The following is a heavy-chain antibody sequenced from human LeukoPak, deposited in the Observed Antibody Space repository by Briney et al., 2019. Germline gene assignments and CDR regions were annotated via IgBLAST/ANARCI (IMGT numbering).Heavy chain of an antibody. CDR2: IWYDGSNK. D-gene: IGHD4-23*01. CDR3: ARGPAMTTVAL. J-gene: IGHJ4*02. CDR1: GFTFSSYG. V-gene: IGHV3-33*01. Sequence: GGSLRLSCAASGFTFSSYGMHWVRQAPGKGLEWVAVIWYDGSNKYYADSVKGRFTISRDNSKNTLYLQMNSLRAEDTAVYYCARGPAMTTVALWGQGTLVTVSS.